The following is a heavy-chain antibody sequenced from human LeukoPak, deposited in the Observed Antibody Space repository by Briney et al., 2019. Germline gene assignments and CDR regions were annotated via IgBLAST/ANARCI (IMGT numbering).Heavy chain of an antibody. Sequence: SETLSLTCSVSGGSVSSYYWTWIRQPAGKGLEWIGRIYTSGRTTYNPSLKSRVTISGDTSKNQVYLRMNFVTAADTAIYYCARFPWGVAGLDIWGQGTMVTVSS. V-gene: IGHV4-4*07. CDR1: GGSVSSYY. J-gene: IGHJ3*02. D-gene: IGHD7-27*01. CDR3: ARFPWGVAGLDI. CDR2: IYTSGRT.